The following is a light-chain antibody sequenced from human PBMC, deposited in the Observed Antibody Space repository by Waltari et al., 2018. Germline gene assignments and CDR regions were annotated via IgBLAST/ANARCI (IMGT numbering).Light chain of an antibody. J-gene: IGLJ3*02. CDR1: RRAVGYYNL. CDR3: CLHGGSSWV. Sequence: QSALTQPASVSGSPGPSITISCTGTRRAVGYYNLLSWYQQHPGKAPKFIISEGTKRPSGVSDRFSGSNSGITASLTISGLQAEDEADYYCCLHGGSSWVFGGGTKLTVI. CDR2: EGT. V-gene: IGLV2-23*01.